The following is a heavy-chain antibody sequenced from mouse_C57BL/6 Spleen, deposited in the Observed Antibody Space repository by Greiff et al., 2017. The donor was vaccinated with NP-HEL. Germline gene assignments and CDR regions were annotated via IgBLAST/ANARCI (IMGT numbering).Heavy chain of an antibody. Sequence: QVQLQQPGAELVMPGASVKLSCKASGYTFTSYWMHWVKQRPGQGLEWIGEIDPSDSYTNYNQKFKGKSTLTVDKSSSTAYMQLSSLTSEDSAVYYCARGAYYSNYGKDYFDYWGQGTTLTVSS. V-gene: IGHV1-69*01. D-gene: IGHD2-5*01. J-gene: IGHJ2*01. CDR1: GYTFTSYW. CDR2: IDPSDSYT. CDR3: ARGAYYSNYGKDYFDY.